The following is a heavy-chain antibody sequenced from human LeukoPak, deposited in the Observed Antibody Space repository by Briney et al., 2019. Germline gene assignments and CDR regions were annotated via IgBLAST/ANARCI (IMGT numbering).Heavy chain of an antibody. CDR2: LSSDGRST. V-gene: IGHV3-74*01. J-gene: IGHJ4*02. CDR1: GFTLSTYW. D-gene: IGHD3-22*01. Sequence: GGSLRLSCEVSGFTLSTYWMHWVRQGPGKGLEWVARLSSDGRSTNYADFVKGRATISRDNAKNTLFLEMSGLRADDTAVYYCARSYNYRFDYWGQGTLVVVSS. CDR3: ARSYNYRFDY.